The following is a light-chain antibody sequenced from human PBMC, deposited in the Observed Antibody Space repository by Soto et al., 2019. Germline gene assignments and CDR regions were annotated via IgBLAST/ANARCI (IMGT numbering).Light chain of an antibody. CDR3: QSYDSSLSVV. V-gene: IGLV1-40*01. CDR2: GNS. Sequence: QSVLTQPPSVSGAPGQSVTISCTGSSSNIGAGYDVHWYQQLPGTAPKILIYGNSNRPSGLPDRFSGSKSGTSASLAITGLQADDEADYYCQSYDSSLSVVFGGGTKLTVL. CDR1: SSNIGAGYD. J-gene: IGLJ2*01.